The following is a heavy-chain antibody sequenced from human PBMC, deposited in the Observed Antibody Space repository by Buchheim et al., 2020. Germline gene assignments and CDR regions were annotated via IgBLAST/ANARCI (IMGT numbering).Heavy chain of an antibody. CDR2: IRGSGGST. CDR3: AKGGGGQQLVNVDY. V-gene: IGHV3-23*01. CDR1: GFTFSSYA. J-gene: IGHJ4*02. D-gene: IGHD6-13*01. Sequence: EVQLLESGGGLVQPGGSLRLSCAASGFTFSSYAMNWVRQAPGKGLEWVSSIRGSGGSTYYADSVKGRFTISRDNSKNTLYLQMNSLRVEDTAEYYCAKGGGGQQLVNVDYWGQGTL.